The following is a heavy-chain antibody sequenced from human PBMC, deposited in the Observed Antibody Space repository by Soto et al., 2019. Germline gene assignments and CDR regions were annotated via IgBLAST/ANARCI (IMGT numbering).Heavy chain of an antibody. Sequence: LRLSCAASGFTFSSYAMHWVRQAPGKGLEWVAVISYDGSNKYYADSVKGRFTISRDNSKNTLYLQMNSLRAEDTAVYYCARDLASQYSSGWYYLDYWGQGTLVTVSS. CDR3: ARDLASQYSSGWYYLDY. CDR2: ISYDGSNK. V-gene: IGHV3-30-3*01. J-gene: IGHJ4*02. D-gene: IGHD6-19*01. CDR1: GFTFSSYA.